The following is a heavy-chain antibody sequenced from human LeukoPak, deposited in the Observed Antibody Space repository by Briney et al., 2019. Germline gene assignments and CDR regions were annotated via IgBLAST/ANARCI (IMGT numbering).Heavy chain of an antibody. Sequence: KPGGSLRLSCADSGFTFSDYYMSWIRQAPGKGLEWVSYISSSGSTIYYADSVKGRFTISRDNAKNSLYLQMNSLRAEDTAVYYCAREGESSHDAFDIWGQGTMVTVSS. CDR2: ISSSGSTI. J-gene: IGHJ3*02. D-gene: IGHD2-15*01. CDR3: AREGESSHDAFDI. CDR1: GFTFSDYY. V-gene: IGHV3-11*04.